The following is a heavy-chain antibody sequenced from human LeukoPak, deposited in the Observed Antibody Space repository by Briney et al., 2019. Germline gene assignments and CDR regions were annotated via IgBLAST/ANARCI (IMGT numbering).Heavy chain of an antibody. J-gene: IGHJ4*02. CDR1: GFTFSSYG. D-gene: IGHD3-22*01. V-gene: IGHV3-30*18. Sequence: GSLRLSCAASGFTFSSYGMHWVRQAPGKGLEWVAVISYDGSNKYYADSVKGRFTISRDNSKNTLYLQMNSLRAEDTAVYYCAKGRRSTTPYYYDSSHYYFDYWGQGTLVTVSS. CDR2: ISYDGSNK. CDR3: AKGRRSTTPYYYDSSHYYFDY.